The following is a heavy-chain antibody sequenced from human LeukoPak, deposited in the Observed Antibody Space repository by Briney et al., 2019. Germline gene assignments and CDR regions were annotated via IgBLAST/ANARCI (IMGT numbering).Heavy chain of an antibody. V-gene: IGHV3-23*01. CDR1: GFTFSSYA. J-gene: IGHJ3*02. D-gene: IGHD1-7*01. CDR3: ARERSWNYVSAIDI. CDR2: ISGSGGST. Sequence: GGSLRLSCAASGFTFSSYAMSWVRQATGKGLEWVSAISGSGGSTYYADPVKGLFPISRDNYKNTLYLQINSLRREDTSVYKCARERSWNYVSAIDIWGQGTMVTVSS.